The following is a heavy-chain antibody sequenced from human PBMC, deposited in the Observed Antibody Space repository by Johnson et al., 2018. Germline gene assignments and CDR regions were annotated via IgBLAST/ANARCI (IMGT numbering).Heavy chain of an antibody. J-gene: IGHJ6*02. Sequence: QVQLVQSGGGVVQPGRSXRLSCAASGFTFSSYGMHWVRQAPGTGLEWVAVIWYDGSTKYYADSVKGRFTISRDNSKNTLYLQMNSLGAEDTAVYYCARIIQIRNYYYYGMDVWGQGTTVTVSS. CDR1: GFTFSSYG. CDR3: ARIIQIRNYYYYGMDV. D-gene: IGHD5-18*01. V-gene: IGHV3-33*01. CDR2: IWYDGSTK.